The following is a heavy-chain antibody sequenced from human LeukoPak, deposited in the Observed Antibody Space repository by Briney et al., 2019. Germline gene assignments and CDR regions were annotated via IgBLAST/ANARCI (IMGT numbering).Heavy chain of an antibody. D-gene: IGHD1-26*01. Sequence: ASVKVSCKASGGTFNSYGITWVRQAPGQGLEWMGGIIPILNITNYAQKFQGRVTFTADKSTSTAYTELSSLRSEDTAVYYCARDSSGSSPNFDYWGQGTLVTVSS. CDR1: GGTFNSYG. V-gene: IGHV1-69*10. CDR3: ARDSSGSSPNFDY. CDR2: IIPILNIT. J-gene: IGHJ4*02.